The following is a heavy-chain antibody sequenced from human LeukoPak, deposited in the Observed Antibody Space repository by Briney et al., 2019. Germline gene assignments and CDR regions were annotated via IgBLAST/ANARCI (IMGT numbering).Heavy chain of an antibody. V-gene: IGHV3-7*03. CDR1: GFMFSSYW. CDR3: AKGGGGRLIYYYYMDV. Sequence: GGSLRLSCAAPGFMFSSYWMTWVRQAPGKGLEWVANINQDGSETYYVDSVKGRFTISSDSAKNSLYLQMNSLRAEDMALYYCAKGGGGRLIYYYYMDVWGKGTTVTVSS. CDR2: INQDGSET. J-gene: IGHJ6*03. D-gene: IGHD3-16*01.